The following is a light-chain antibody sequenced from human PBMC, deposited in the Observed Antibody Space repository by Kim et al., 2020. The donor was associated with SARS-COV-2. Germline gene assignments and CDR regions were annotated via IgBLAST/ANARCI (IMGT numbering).Light chain of an antibody. CDR1: QSVSSSY. CDR3: QQYGSSPYT. V-gene: IGKV3-20*01. CDR2: GAS. J-gene: IGKJ2*01. Sequence: SPGERATLSCRASQSVSSSYLAWYQQKPGQAPRLLIYGASSRATGIADRFSGSGSGTDFTLIISRLEPEDFAVYYCQQYGSSPYTFGQGTKLEI.